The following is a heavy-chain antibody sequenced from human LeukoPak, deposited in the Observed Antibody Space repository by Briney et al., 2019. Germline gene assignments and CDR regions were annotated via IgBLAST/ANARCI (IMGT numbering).Heavy chain of an antibody. Sequence: SETLSLTCAVSDDSFSSHYWTWIRQPPGEGLEWIGYISYIGSTNYNPSLKSRVTISIDTSKNQFFLKLSSVTAADTAVYYCARDLVTVTKGFDIWGQGTMVSVSS. J-gene: IGHJ3*02. V-gene: IGHV4-59*11. CDR3: ARDLVTVTKGFDI. CDR1: DDSFSSHY. CDR2: ISYIGST. D-gene: IGHD4-17*01.